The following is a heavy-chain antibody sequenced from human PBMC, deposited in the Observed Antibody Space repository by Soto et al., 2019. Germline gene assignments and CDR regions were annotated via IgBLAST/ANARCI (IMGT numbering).Heavy chain of an antibody. D-gene: IGHD3-22*01. V-gene: IGHV4-31*03. CDR3: VRDRALDSSGHWFDT. J-gene: IGHJ5*02. CDR2: IYHIGSP. Sequence: PSETLSLTCTVSGRPVSSGGYYWTWIRQHPGRGLEWIGYIYHIGSPYYNPSLENRVTISLDTSKNQFSLNLTSVTAADTAIYYCVRDRALDSSGHWFDTWGQGTPVTVSS. CDR1: GRPVSSGGYY.